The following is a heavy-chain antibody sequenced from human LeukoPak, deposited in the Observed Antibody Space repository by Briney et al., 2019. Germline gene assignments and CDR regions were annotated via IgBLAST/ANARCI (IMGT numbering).Heavy chain of an antibody. J-gene: IGHJ5*02. CDR3: AKEAAGIGVPRFDP. Sequence: GGSLRLFCTASGFTFSDYAMSWVRQAPGEGLEWVSGIANDGSTYYADSVKGRFTISRENSKNTLYLQMSSLTTEDTALYYCAKEAAGIGVPRFDPWGQGTLVAVSS. CDR2: IANDGST. CDR1: GFTFSDYA. V-gene: IGHV3-23*01. D-gene: IGHD2-15*01.